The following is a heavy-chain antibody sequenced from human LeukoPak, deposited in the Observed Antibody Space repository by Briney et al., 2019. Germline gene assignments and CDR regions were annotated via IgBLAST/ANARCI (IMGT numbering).Heavy chain of an antibody. CDR1: GGSISSGGYY. CDR2: IYYSGST. V-gene: IGHV4-61*08. Sequence: ETSETLSLTCTVSGGSISSGGYYWSWIRQPPGKGLEWIGEIYYSGSTNYNPSLKSRVTISVDTSKNQFSLKLSSVTAADTAVYYCARGQDSWTRKYFDYWGQGTLVTVSS. D-gene: IGHD1-1*01. J-gene: IGHJ4*02. CDR3: ARGQDSWTRKYFDY.